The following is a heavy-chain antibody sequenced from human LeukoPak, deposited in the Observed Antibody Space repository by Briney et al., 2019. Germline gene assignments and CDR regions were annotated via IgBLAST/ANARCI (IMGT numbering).Heavy chain of an antibody. CDR3: ARDPAVGGSSGWADAFDI. J-gene: IGHJ3*02. D-gene: IGHD6-19*01. CDR2: ISAYNGNT. Sequence: ASVKVSCKVSGYTFTSYGISWVRQAPGQGLEWMGWISAYNGNTNYAQKLQGRATMTTDTSTSTAYMELRSLRSDDTAVYYCARDPAVGGSSGWADAFDIWGQGTMVTVSS. V-gene: IGHV1-18*01. CDR1: GYTFTSYG.